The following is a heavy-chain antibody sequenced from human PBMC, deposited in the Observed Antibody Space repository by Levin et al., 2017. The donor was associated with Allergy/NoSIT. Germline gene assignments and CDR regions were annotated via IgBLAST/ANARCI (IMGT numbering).Heavy chain of an antibody. V-gene: IGHV3-30*03. CDR1: GFTFSSYG. CDR2: ISYDGSNK. J-gene: IGHJ4*02. Sequence: GGSLRLSCAASGFTFSSYGMHWVRQAPGKGLEWVAVISYDGSNKYYADSVKGRFTISRDNSKNTLYLQMNSLRAEDTAVYYCAAPLRYFDWRIDYWGQGTLVTVSS. CDR3: AAPLRYFDWRIDY. D-gene: IGHD3-9*01.